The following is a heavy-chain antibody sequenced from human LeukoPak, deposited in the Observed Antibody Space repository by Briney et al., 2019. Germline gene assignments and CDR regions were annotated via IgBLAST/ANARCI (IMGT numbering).Heavy chain of an antibody. J-gene: IGHJ5*02. Sequence: KPSETLSLTCTVSGGSITSYYWSWIRQPPGKGLEWIGYIHHSGDTRYNPSLKSLVTLSIDTSKYQFSLKVNFVTAADTAVYYCVASGPPAPANWFAPWGQGTLVTVSS. V-gene: IGHV4-59*03. CDR3: VASGPPAPANWFAP. CDR2: IHHSGDT. D-gene: IGHD6-13*01. CDR1: GGSITSYY.